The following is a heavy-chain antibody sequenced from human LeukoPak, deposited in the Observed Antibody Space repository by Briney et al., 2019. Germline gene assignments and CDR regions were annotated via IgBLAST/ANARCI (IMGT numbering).Heavy chain of an antibody. D-gene: IGHD6-19*01. CDR2: IRYDGSNK. V-gene: IGHV3-30*02. CDR3: ARGGKIALAGTRSPQYFQH. J-gene: IGHJ1*01. Sequence: GGSLRLSCAASGFTFSSYGMHWVGQAPGKGLEWVTYIRYDGSNKYYADSVKGRFTISRDNSKNTLYLQMNSLRPEDTAVYYCARGGKIALAGTRSPQYFQHWGQGTLVTVSS. CDR1: GFTFSSYG.